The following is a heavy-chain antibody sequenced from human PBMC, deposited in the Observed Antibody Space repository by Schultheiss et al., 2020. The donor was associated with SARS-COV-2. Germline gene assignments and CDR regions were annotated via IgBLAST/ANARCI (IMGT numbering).Heavy chain of an antibody. V-gene: IGHV4-59*12. Sequence: SETLSLTCTVSGGSISSYYWSWIRQPPGKGLEWIGYIYYSGSTNYNPSLKSRVTISVDTYKKQFSLKVSSVTAADTAVYYCARGSDYSHYYYGMDVWGQGTTVTVSS. CDR1: GGSISSYY. CDR2: IYYSGST. CDR3: ARGSDYSHYYYGMDV. J-gene: IGHJ6*02. D-gene: IGHD4-11*01.